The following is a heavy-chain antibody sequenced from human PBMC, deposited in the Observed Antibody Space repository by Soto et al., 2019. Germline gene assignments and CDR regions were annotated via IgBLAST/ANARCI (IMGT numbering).Heavy chain of an antibody. CDR1: GFSFSTYS. CDR3: ARGSQNFWMREDAFDI. CDR2: IHSSSRYI. D-gene: IGHD3-3*01. J-gene: IGHJ3*02. Sequence: EVQLVESGGGQVKPGGSLSLSCAASGFSFSTYSMNWVRQAPGKGLEWVSSIHSSSRYIYYADSVKGRFTISRDNAKNSLFLQMSSLRAEDTAVYYCARGSQNFWMREDAFDIWGQGTMVSVSS. V-gene: IGHV3-21*01.